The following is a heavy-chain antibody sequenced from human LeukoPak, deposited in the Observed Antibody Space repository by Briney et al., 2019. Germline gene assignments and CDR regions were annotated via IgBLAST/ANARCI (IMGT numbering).Heavy chain of an antibody. J-gene: IGHJ4*02. CDR3: ARDSDSYGPDFDY. V-gene: IGHV4-4*07. D-gene: IGHD5-18*01. CDR2: IYTSGST. Sequence: SETLSLTCTVSGGSISRYYWSWIRQPAGKGLEWIGRIYTSGSTNYNPSLKSRVSMSVDTSKNQFSLKLSSVTAEDTAIHYCARDSDSYGPDFDYWGQGTLVTVSS. CDR1: GGSISRYY.